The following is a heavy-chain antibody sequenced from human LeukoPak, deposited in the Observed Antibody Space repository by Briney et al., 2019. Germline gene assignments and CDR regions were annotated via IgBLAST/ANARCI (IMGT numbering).Heavy chain of an antibody. V-gene: IGHV4-30-4*01. J-gene: IGHJ4*02. CDR1: GGLISRIEYY. CDR2: IYHTGTT. Sequence: PSETLSLTCTVSGGLISRIEYYWSWIRQSPVKGLEWLGHIYHTGTTLYSPHLNNRLSVSVDSSRNQFSLTLNSVTAADTAVYYCASVSVWELATHPGGSFDYWGRGILVTVSS. CDR3: ASVSVWELATHPGGSFDY. D-gene: IGHD1-26*01.